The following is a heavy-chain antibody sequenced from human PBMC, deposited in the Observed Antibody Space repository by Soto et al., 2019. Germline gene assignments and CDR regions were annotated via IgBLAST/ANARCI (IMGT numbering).Heavy chain of an antibody. CDR3: VRVPRPLYGNWFDP. V-gene: IGHV4-30-4*01. J-gene: IGHJ5*02. CDR1: GGSITSADYY. Sequence: QVQLQESGPGLVKPSQTLSLTCTVSGGSITSADYYWSWIRQPPGKGLEWIGYIYYSGSTYYNPSLKSRVTISTDTSKNQFSLKLSSVTSADTAVYDCVRVPRPLYGNWFDPWGQGTLVTVSS. CDR2: IYYSGST. D-gene: IGHD3-16*01.